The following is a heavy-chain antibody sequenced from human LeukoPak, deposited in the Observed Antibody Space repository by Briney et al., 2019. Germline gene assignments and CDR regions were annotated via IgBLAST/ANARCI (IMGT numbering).Heavy chain of an antibody. CDR3: ARSALTAMVIYYYMDV. CDR2: IYHSGST. V-gene: IGHV4-38-2*01. J-gene: IGHJ6*03. D-gene: IGHD5-18*01. Sequence: SETLSLTXAVSGYSISSGYYWGWIRQPPGKGLEWIGSIYHSGSTYYNPSLKSRVTISVDTSKNQFSLKLSSVTAADTAVYYCARSALTAMVIYYYMDVWGKGTTVTVSS. CDR1: GYSISSGYY.